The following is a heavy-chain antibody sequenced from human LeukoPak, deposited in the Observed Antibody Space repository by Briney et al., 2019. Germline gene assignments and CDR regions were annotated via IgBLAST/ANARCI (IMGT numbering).Heavy chain of an antibody. CDR2: ISSSGSTI. CDR3: AKDATAVPGTVYMDV. Sequence: PGGSLRLSCAASGFTFSDYYMSWIRQAPGKGLEWVSYISSSGSTIYYADSVKGRFTISRDNAKNSLYLQMNSLRDEDTALYYCAKDATAVPGTVYMDVWGKGTTVTVSS. CDR1: GFTFSDYY. J-gene: IGHJ6*03. V-gene: IGHV3-11*04. D-gene: IGHD6-19*01.